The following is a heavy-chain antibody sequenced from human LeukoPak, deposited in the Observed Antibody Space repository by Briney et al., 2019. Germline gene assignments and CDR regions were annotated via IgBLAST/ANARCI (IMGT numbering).Heavy chain of an antibody. CDR3: AREVLAKNYGMDV. Sequence: ASVKVSCKASGYTFTGYFMHWVRQAPGQGLEGMGWINPNSGGTNYAQKFQGRVTMTRDTSISTAYMELSSLRSDDTAVYYCAREVLAKNYGMDVWGQGTTVTVSS. V-gene: IGHV1-2*02. J-gene: IGHJ6*02. CDR1: GYTFTGYF. CDR2: INPNSGGT. D-gene: IGHD2-8*02.